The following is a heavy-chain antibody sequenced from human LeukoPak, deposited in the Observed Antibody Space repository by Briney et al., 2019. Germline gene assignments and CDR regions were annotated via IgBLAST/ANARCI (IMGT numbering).Heavy chain of an antibody. CDR2: IYPDDSNT. J-gene: IGHJ4*02. Sequence: GESLKISCKGFGYSFSNYWIGWVRQMPGKGLEWMGIIYPDDSNTVYSPSFQGQVTISADKSTSTAHLQWRSLKASDTAMYYCARQKRSSGWYDYWGQGTLVTVSS. V-gene: IGHV5-51*01. CDR3: ARQKRSSGWYDY. CDR1: GYSFSNYW. D-gene: IGHD6-19*01.